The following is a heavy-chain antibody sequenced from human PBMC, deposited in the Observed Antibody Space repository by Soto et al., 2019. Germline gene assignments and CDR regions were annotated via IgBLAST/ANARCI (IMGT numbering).Heavy chain of an antibody. CDR3: AREVVTMVRGVIITGYYGMDV. J-gene: IGHJ6*02. V-gene: IGHV3-21*01. CDR1: GLTFSSYS. Sequence: GGSLRLSCAASGLTFSSYSMNWVRQAPGKRLEWVSSTSSRSSDIYYADSVKGRFTISRDNAKKSLYLQMTSLRAEDTAVYYCAREVVTMVRGVIITGYYGMDVWGQGTTVTVSS. CDR2: TSSRSSDI. D-gene: IGHD3-10*01.